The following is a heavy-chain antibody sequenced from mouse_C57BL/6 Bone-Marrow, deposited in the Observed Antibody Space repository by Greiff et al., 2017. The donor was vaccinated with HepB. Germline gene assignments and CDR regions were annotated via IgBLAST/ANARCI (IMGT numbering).Heavy chain of an antibody. J-gene: IGHJ4*01. CDR1: GYTFTSYW. Sequence: QVQLQQPGAELVKPGASVKMSCKASGYTFTSYWITWVKQRPGQGLVWIGDIYPGSGSTNYNEKFKSKATLTVDTSSSTAYMQLSSLTSEDSAVYYCARWVFYCGSSYDAMDYWGQGTSVTVSS. CDR3: ARWVFYCGSSYDAMDY. D-gene: IGHD1-1*01. V-gene: IGHV1-55*01. CDR2: IYPGSGST.